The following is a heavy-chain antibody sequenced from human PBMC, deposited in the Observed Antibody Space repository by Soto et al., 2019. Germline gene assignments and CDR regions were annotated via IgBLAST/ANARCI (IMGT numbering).Heavy chain of an antibody. J-gene: IGHJ6*02. CDR3: ARMGRVYCSSTSCYDYYYYGMDV. V-gene: IGHV1-2*02. Sequence: GASVKVSCKASGYTFTGYYMHWVRQAPGQGLEWMGWINLNSGGTNYAQKFQGRVTMTRDTSISTAYMELSRLRSDDTAVYYCARMGRVYCSSTSCYDYYYYGMDVWGQGTTVTVSS. CDR1: GYTFTGYY. D-gene: IGHD2-2*01. CDR2: INLNSGGT.